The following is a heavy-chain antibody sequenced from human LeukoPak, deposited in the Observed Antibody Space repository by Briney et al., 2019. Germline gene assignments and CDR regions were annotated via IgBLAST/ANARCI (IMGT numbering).Heavy chain of an antibody. CDR2: INPNSGGT. V-gene: IGHV1-2*02. D-gene: IGHD5-24*01. CDR1: GYTFTGYY. CDR3: ATVPATPHRRRDGYNFLDY. Sequence: ASVKVSCKASGYTFTGYYMHWVRQAPGQGLEWMGWINPNSGGTNYAQKFQGRVTMTRDTSISTAYMELSSLRSEDTAVYYCATVPATPHRRRDGYNFLDYWGQGTLVTVSS. J-gene: IGHJ4*02.